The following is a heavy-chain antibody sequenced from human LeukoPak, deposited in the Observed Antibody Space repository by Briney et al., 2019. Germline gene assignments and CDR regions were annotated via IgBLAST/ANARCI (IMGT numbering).Heavy chain of an antibody. CDR2: IYYSGST. CDR1: GGSISSYY. CDR3: ARDSSYDSSSDAFDI. Sequence: SETLSLTCTVSGGSISSYYWSWIRQPPGKGLEWIGCIYYSGSTNYNPSLKSRVTISVDTSKNQFSLKLSSVTAADTAVYYCARDSSYDSSSDAFDIWGQGTMVTVSS. J-gene: IGHJ3*02. V-gene: IGHV4-59*01. D-gene: IGHD3-22*01.